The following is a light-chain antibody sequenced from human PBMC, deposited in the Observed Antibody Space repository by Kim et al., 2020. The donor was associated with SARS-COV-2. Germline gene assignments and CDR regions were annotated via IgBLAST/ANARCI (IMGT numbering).Light chain of an antibody. CDR1: QSVSND. CDR2: GAS. Sequence: LSVSAGERATRSCRASQSVSNDLAWYQQKPGQAPRLLIYGASTRATGIPDRFSGSGSGTEFTLTISSLQSEDFAVYYCQQYNNWRTFGQGTKLEI. V-gene: IGKV3-15*01. J-gene: IGKJ2*02. CDR3: QQYNNWRT.